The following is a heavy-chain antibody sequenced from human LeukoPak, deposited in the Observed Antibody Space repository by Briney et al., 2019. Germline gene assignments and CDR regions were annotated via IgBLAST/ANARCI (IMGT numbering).Heavy chain of an antibody. J-gene: IGHJ4*02. Sequence: GASVKVSCKASGGTFSSYAISWVRQAPGQGLEWMGGIIPIFGTANYAQKFQGRVTITADESTSTAYMELSSLRSEDTAVYYCARDRLGSSFPGIAVAGPFDYWGQGTLVTVSS. D-gene: IGHD6-19*01. CDR2: IIPIFGTA. V-gene: IGHV1-69*13. CDR3: ARDRLGSSFPGIAVAGPFDY. CDR1: GGTFSSYA.